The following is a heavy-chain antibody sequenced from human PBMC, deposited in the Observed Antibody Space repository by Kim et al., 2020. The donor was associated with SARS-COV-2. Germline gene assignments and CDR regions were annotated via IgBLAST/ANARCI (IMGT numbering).Heavy chain of an antibody. V-gene: IGHV3-23*01. D-gene: IGHD1-26*01. CDR2: ISGSGGST. Sequence: GGSLRLSCAASGFTFSSYAMSWVRQAPGKGLEWVSAISGSGGSTYYADSVKGRFTISRDNSKNTLYLQMNSQRAEDTAVYYCAKTNLVGANKDNWFDPWGQGTLVTVSS. J-gene: IGHJ5*02. CDR3: AKTNLVGANKDNWFDP. CDR1: GFTFSSYA.